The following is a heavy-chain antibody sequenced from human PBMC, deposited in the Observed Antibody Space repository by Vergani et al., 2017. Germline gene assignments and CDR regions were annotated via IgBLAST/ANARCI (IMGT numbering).Heavy chain of an antibody. CDR1: FDPIRNLY. J-gene: IGHJ5*02. V-gene: IGHV4-59*11. D-gene: IGHD4-23*01. CDR2: IHYSENT. Sequence: QVQLQESGPGLVKSSETLSPTCSVSFDPIRNLYCNWIRQPPGKGLEWIGSIHYSENTNYNPSLKTRVTISVDTSKNQFSLTLTSVTAADTAVYYCASDTHGGQRADRWGQGILVTVTS. CDR3: ASDTHGGQRADR.